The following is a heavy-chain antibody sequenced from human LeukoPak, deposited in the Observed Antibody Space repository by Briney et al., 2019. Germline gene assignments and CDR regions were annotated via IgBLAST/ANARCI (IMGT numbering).Heavy chain of an antibody. CDR2: ISSNGGST. J-gene: IGHJ4*02. CDR3: ARDSRGSGLHPDY. V-gene: IGHV3-64*01. D-gene: IGHD3-10*01. Sequence: GGSLRLSCAASGFTFSSYAMHWVRQAPGKGLEYVSAISSNGGSTYYANSVKGRFTISRDNSKNTLYLQMGGLRAEDMAVYYCARDSRGSGLHPDYWGQGTLVTVSS. CDR1: GFTFSSYA.